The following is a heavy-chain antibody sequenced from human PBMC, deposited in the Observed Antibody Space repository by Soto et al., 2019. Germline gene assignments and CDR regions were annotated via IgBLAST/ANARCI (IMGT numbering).Heavy chain of an antibody. J-gene: IGHJ4*02. V-gene: IGHV3-33*06. CDR3: AKDRGGFTSGWEFFDF. D-gene: IGHD6-19*01. CDR2: IWYDGSTK. CDR1: GFSFSTYG. Sequence: QVQLVESGGGVVQPGGSLRLSCAASGFSFSTYGMHWVRQAPGKGLEWVALIWYDGSTKFYADSVKGRFTISRDNSKNTVHLQMNSLRGEDTAVYYCAKDRGGFTSGWEFFDFWGQGTLVTVSS.